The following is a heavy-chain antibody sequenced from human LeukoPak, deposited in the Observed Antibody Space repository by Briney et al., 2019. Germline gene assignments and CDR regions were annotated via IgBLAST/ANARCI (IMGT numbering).Heavy chain of an antibody. CDR3: ASSWGGSYYSGFDY. Sequence: PGRSLRLSCAASGFTFDDYGMSWVRQVPGKGLEWVSGINWNGGSTGYADSVKGRFTISRDNAKNSLYLQMNSLRAEDTALYYCASSWGGSYYSGFDYWGQGTLVTVPS. J-gene: IGHJ4*02. D-gene: IGHD3-10*01. CDR2: INWNGGST. V-gene: IGHV3-20*04. CDR1: GFTFDDYG.